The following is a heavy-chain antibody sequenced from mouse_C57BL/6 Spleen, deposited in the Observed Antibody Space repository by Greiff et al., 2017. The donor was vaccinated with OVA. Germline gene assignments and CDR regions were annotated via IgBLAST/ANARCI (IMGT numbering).Heavy chain of an antibody. CDR1: GFTFSSYA. CDR3: ARGASNFDY. J-gene: IGHJ2*01. Sequence: EVHLVESGGGLVKPGGSLKLSCAASGFTFSSYAMSWVRQTPEKRLEWVATISDGGSYTYYPDNVKGRFTISRDNAKNNLYLQMSHLKSEDTAMYYCARGASNFDYWGQGTTLTVSS. D-gene: IGHD2-10*02. V-gene: IGHV5-4*01. CDR2: ISDGGSYT.